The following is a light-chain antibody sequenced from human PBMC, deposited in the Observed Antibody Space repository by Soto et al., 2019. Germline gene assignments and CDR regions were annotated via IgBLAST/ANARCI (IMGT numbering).Light chain of an antibody. J-gene: IGLJ1*01. V-gene: IGLV2-23*02. CDR2: EVS. CDR1: SSDVGSYNL. CDR3: CSYAGSSTLYV. Sequence: QSVRTQPASVSGSPGQSITIAGTGTSSDVGSYNLVSWYQQHPGKAPKPMIYEVSKRPSGVSNRFSGSKSGNTASLTISGLQVEDEADYYCCSYAGSSTLYVFGTGTKLTVL.